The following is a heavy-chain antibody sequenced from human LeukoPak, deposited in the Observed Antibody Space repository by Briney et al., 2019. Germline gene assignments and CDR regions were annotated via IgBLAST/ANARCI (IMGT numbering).Heavy chain of an antibody. D-gene: IGHD6-13*01. CDR3: ARPSEQQRPHDAFDI. J-gene: IGHJ3*02. CDR1: GGSISSYY. V-gene: IGHV4-59*08. CDR2: IYYSGGT. Sequence: SETLSLTCTVSGGSISSYYWSWIRQPPGKGLEWIGYIYYSGGTNYNPSLKSRVTISVDTSKNQFSLKLSSVTAADTAVYYCARPSEQQRPHDAFDIWGQGTMVTVSS.